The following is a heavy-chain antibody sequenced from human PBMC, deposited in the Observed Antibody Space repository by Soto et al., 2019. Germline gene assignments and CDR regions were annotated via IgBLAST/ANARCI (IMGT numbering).Heavy chain of an antibody. CDR2: INHSGST. D-gene: IGHD6-19*01. Sequence: SQTLRVSCAVDGGSCSGYDWSRIRQPPGKGLEWIGEINHSGSTNYNPSLKSRVTISVDTSKNQFSLKLSSVTAADTAVYYCARGRRKLGIAVAGTFGYWGQGTLVTVSS. J-gene: IGHJ4*02. CDR3: ARGRRKLGIAVAGTFGY. CDR1: GGSCSGYD. V-gene: IGHV4-34*01.